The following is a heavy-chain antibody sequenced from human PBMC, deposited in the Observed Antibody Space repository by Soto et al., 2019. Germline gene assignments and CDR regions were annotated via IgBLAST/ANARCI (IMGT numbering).Heavy chain of an antibody. Sequence: KQSQTLSLTCAISGDSVSSNSAAWNWIRQSPSRGLEWLGRTYYRSKWYNDYAVSVKSRITINPDTSKNQFSLQLNSVTPEDTAVYYCARATKGPGYSGYDYYYMDVWGKGTTVTVSS. D-gene: IGHD5-12*01. V-gene: IGHV6-1*01. CDR1: GDSVSSNSAA. J-gene: IGHJ6*03. CDR3: ARATKGPGYSGYDYYYMDV. CDR2: TYYRSKWYN.